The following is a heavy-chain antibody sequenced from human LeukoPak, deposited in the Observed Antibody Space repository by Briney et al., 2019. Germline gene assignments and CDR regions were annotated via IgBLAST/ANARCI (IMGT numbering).Heavy chain of an antibody. CDR2: IYYSGST. CDR3: ARPGYYYDSSGYHYRDY. J-gene: IGHJ4*02. CDR1: GGSISSSSYY. V-gene: IGHV4-39*01. Sequence: SETLSLTCTVSGGSISSSSYYWGWIRQPPGKGLEWIGSIYYSGSTYYNPSLKSRVTISVDTSKNQFSLKLSSVTAADTAVYYCARPGYYYDSSGYHYRDYWGQGTLVTDSS. D-gene: IGHD3-22*01.